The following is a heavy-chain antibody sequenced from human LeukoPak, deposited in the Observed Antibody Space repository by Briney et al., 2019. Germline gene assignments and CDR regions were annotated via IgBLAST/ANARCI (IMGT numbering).Heavy chain of an antibody. D-gene: IGHD3-22*01. Sequence: GGSLRLSCAASGFTFSSYGMHWVRQAPGKGLEWVAVISFDGTNRYYADSVKGRFTISRDNSKNTLYLQMNSLRPEDTALYYCAKDSKDYYGSSGCLDYWGQGTLVTVSS. CDR2: ISFDGTNR. CDR3: AKDSKDYYGSSGCLDY. CDR1: GFTFSSYG. J-gene: IGHJ4*02. V-gene: IGHV3-30*18.